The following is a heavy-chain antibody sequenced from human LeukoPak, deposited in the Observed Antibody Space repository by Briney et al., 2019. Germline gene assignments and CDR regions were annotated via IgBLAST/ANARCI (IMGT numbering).Heavy chain of an antibody. CDR2: IYYSGST. J-gene: IGHJ3*02. CDR3: AGQIDVGCTSIGCYGHGAFDI. V-gene: IGHV4-39*01. D-gene: IGHD2-2*01. CDR1: GGSISSSSYY. Sequence: SETLSLTCTVSGGSISSSSYYWGWIRQPPGKGLEWIGSIYYSGSTYCNPSLKSRVTISVDTSKNQFSLKLSSVTAADTAVYYCAGQIDVGCTSIGCYGHGAFDIWGQGTVVTVSS.